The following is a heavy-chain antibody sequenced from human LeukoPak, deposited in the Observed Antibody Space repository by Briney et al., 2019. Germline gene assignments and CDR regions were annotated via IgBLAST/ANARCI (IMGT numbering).Heavy chain of an antibody. V-gene: IGHV6-1*01. J-gene: IGHJ3*02. Sequence: SQTLSLTCAISGDSVSSNSAAWNWIRQSPSRGLEWLGRTYYRSKWYNDYAVFVKSRITINPDTSKNQFSLQLNSVTPEDTAVYYCARDVFSHSSGWYFWAFDIWGQGTMVTVSS. CDR1: GDSVSSNSAA. CDR2: TYYRSKWYN. D-gene: IGHD6-19*01. CDR3: ARDVFSHSSGWYFWAFDI.